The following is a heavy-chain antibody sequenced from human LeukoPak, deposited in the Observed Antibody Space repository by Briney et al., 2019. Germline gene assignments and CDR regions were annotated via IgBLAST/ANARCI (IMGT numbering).Heavy chain of an antibody. CDR3: AKGLGVGYCGDDSCYVYGMDV. D-gene: IGHD2-21*02. CDR1: GFTFSRYG. Sequence: PGGSLRLSCAASGFTFSRYGMHWVRQAPGKGLEWVAVISYDGNNKYYADSVKGRFTISRDNSKNTLYLQMNSLRPEDTAVFYCAKGLGVGYCGDDSCYVYGMDVWGQGTTVTVSS. CDR2: ISYDGNNK. V-gene: IGHV3-30*18. J-gene: IGHJ6*02.